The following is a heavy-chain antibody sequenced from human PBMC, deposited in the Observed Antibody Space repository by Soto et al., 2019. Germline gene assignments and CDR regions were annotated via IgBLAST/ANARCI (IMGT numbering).Heavy chain of an antibody. J-gene: IGHJ4*02. D-gene: IGHD3-9*01. CDR3: ARDSDERNYDILTGYHSFDY. V-gene: IGHV3-11*06. CDR1: GFTFSDYY. CDR2: ISSSSSYT. Sequence: QVQLVESGGGLVKPGGSLRLSCAASGFTFSDYYMSWIRQAPGKGLEWVSYISSSSSYTNYADSVKGRFTISRDNAKNSLYLQMNSLRAEDTAVYYCARDSDERNYDILTGYHSFDYWGQGTLVTVSS.